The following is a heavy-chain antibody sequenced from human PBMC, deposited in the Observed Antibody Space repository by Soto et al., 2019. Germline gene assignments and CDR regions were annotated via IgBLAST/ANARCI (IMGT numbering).Heavy chain of an antibody. D-gene: IGHD3-3*01. CDR3: TRVLDFCNGNPCHPGYGFDI. Sequence: PSQTLSLTCAISGETVSSNIAAWNWIRQSPSRGLEWLGRTYYRSEWYNDYAVSVKSRIIITPDTSKNQFSLQLNSVTPDDTAVYFCTRVLDFCNGNPCHPGYGFDIWGQGTMVTVSS. J-gene: IGHJ3*02. V-gene: IGHV6-1*01. CDR1: GETVSSNIAA. CDR2: TYYRSEWYN.